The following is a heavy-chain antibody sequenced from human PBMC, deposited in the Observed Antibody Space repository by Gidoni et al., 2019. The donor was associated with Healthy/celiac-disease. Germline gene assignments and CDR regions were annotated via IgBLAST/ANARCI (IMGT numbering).Heavy chain of an antibody. J-gene: IGHJ4*02. V-gene: IGHV4-39*01. Sequence: QLQLQESGPGLVKPSETLSLTCTVSGGSISSSSYYWGWIRQPPGKGLEWIGSIYYSGSTYYNPSLKSRVTISVDTSKNQFSLKLSSVTAADTAVYYCARQVVGATLYYFDYWGQGTLVTVSS. CDR1: GGSISSSSYY. CDR3: ARQVVGATLYYFDY. CDR2: IYYSGST. D-gene: IGHD1-26*01.